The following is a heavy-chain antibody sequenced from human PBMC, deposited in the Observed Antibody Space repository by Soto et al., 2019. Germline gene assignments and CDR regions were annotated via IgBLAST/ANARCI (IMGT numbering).Heavy chain of an antibody. D-gene: IGHD1-26*01. CDR3: ARENRGSDQSAFDI. J-gene: IGHJ3*02. Sequence: ASVKVSCKASGYTFTGYYMHWVRQAPGQGLEWMGWINPNSGGTNYAQKFQGWVTMTRDTSISTAYMELSRLRSDDTAVYYCARENRGSDQSAFDIWDQGTMVTVSS. V-gene: IGHV1-2*04. CDR2: INPNSGGT. CDR1: GYTFTGYY.